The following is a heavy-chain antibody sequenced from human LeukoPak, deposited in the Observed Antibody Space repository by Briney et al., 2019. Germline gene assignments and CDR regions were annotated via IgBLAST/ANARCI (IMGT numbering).Heavy chain of an antibody. J-gene: IGHJ4*02. Sequence: SETLSRTCAVSGYSVSSGDYGGWIRQPPGEGLEWIGDIYHSGSTYYNPSLKSGVTISVDTAKNQFSLKLSSVTAADTAVYYCARLFVDTAMVRAYYFDYWGREPWSPSPQ. V-gene: IGHV4-38-2*01. CDR2: IYHSGST. CDR3: ARLFVDTAMVRAYYFDY. CDR1: GYSVSSGDY. D-gene: IGHD5-18*01.